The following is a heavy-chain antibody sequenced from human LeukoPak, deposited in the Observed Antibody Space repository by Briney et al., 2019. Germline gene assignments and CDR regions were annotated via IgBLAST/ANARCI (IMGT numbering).Heavy chain of an antibody. CDR2: ISSSSSTI. Sequence: SGRSLRPSCAAAGFTFSGYSMSWVRQAPGKGLEWLSYISSSSSTIYYADSVTGRITISRDNAKNSLYLQMNSLRAEDTALYYCARVRGSYASDYWGQGTLVTVSS. J-gene: IGHJ4*02. CDR3: ARVRGSYASDY. V-gene: IGHV3-48*01. CDR1: GFTFSGYS. D-gene: IGHD3-16*01.